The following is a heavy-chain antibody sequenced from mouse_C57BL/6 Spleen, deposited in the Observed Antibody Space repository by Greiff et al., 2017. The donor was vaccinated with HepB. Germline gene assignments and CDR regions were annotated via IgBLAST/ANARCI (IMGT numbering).Heavy chain of an antibody. D-gene: IGHD2-4*01. V-gene: IGHV5-17*01. CDR1: GFTFSDYG. CDR3: ARNYDYDGYFDV. J-gene: IGHJ1*03. Sequence: EVQLVESGGGLVKPGGSLKLSCAASGFTFSDYGMHWVRQAPEKGPEWVAYISSGSSTIYYADTVKGRFTISRDNAKNTLFLQMTSLRSEDTAMYYCARNYDYDGYFDVWGTGTTVTVSS. CDR2: ISSGSSTI.